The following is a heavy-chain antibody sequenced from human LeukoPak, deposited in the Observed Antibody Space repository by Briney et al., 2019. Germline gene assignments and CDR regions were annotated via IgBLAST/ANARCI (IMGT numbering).Heavy chain of an antibody. CDR1: GFTFSNHW. D-gene: IGHD5-12*01. Sequence: PGGSQRLSCAASGFTFSNHWMAWVRQTPGRGPEWVANIDEDGDVKSYAESVKGRFSVSRDNGRTSLYLQMNSLRAEDTAIYYCARHVPRGRSDFDCWGQGVLVTVS. J-gene: IGHJ4*02. CDR2: IDEDGDVK. CDR3: ARHVPRGRSDFDC. V-gene: IGHV3-7*01.